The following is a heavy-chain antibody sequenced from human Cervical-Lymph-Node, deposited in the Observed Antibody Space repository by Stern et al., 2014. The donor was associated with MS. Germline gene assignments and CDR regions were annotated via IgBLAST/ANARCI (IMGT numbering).Heavy chain of an antibody. CDR1: GDTFSIYA. CDR2: IIPMFGTA. J-gene: IGHJ4*02. CDR3: ARARSSYDSSTHFDY. V-gene: IGHV1-69*18. Sequence: QVQLVQSGAEVKKPGSSVRVSCKASGDTFSIYAFSWVRQAPGQGLEWMGRIIPMFGTANYAQKFRGRVTMIADESTGTTYLELSTLRSEDTAMYYCARARSSYDSSTHFDYWGQGTQVTVSS. D-gene: IGHD3-22*01.